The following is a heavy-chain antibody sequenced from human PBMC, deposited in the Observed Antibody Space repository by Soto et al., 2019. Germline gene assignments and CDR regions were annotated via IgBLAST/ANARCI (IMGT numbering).Heavy chain of an antibody. CDR1: GDSVSSNSAA. Sequence: KQSQTLSLTCAISGDSVSSNSAAWNWIRQSPSRGLEWLGRTYYRAKWYNDYAVSVKSRITIKPDTSKNQFSLQLNSVTPEDTAVYYCGRDTISSGYGNWFDPWGQGTLVTVSS. CDR3: GRDTISSGYGNWFDP. V-gene: IGHV6-1*01. CDR2: TYYRAKWYN. J-gene: IGHJ5*02. D-gene: IGHD3-22*01.